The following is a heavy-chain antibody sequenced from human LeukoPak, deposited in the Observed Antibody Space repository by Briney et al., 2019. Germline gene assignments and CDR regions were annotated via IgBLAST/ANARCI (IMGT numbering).Heavy chain of an antibody. CDR1: GFTLSSYA. V-gene: IGHV3-23*01. J-gene: IGHJ4*02. CDR2: ISGAGASR. Sequence: GGSLRLSCRGSGFTLSSYAMNWVRQAPGSGLEWVSGISGAGASRHYADSVKGRFIISRDNAETTVYLQMKSLRVEDTATYFCEPCGSYHGGQPVLRGGQGIMVTVSS. D-gene: IGHD1-26*01. CDR3: EPCGSYHGGQPVLR.